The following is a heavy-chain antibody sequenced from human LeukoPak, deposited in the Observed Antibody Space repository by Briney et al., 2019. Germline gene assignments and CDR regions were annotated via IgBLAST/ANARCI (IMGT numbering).Heavy chain of an antibody. CDR3: ARVRDGYKGYYFDY. V-gene: IGHV4-59*01. CDR2: MYYSGCT. J-gene: IGHJ4*02. CDR1: GGSISSYY. D-gene: IGHD5-24*01. Sequence: SETLSLTCTVSGGSISSYYWSWIRQPPAKGLEWIGYMYYSGCTNYNPSLKSRVTISVDTSKNQFSLKLSSVTAADTAVYYCARVRDGYKGYYFDYWGQGTLVTVSS.